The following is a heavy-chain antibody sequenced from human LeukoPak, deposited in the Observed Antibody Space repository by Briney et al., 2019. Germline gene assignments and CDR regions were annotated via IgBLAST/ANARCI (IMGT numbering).Heavy chain of an antibody. J-gene: IGHJ4*02. CDR3: ARLKSAWWSFDY. Sequence: PGGSLRLSCAASGFTFSSYAMSWVRQAPGKGLEWVSAISGSGGSTYYADSVKGRFTISRDNAKNTLYLRMNSLRAEDTAVYYCARLKSAWWSFDYWGQGTLVTVSS. CDR1: GFTFSSYA. V-gene: IGHV3-23*01. CDR2: ISGSGGST. D-gene: IGHD2-8*02.